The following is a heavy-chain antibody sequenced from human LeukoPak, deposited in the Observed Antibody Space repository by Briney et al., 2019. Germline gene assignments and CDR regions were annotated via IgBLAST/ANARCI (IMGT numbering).Heavy chain of an antibody. V-gene: IGHV1-46*01. Sequence: ASVKVSCKASGYTFTSYYMHWVRQAPGQGLEGMGIINPSGGSTSYAQKFQGRLTITSDMSTSTVYMELSSLRSEDTAVYYCARGDGITMIVVVTNFDYWGQGTLVTVSS. J-gene: IGHJ4*02. CDR2: INPSGGST. CDR1: GYTFTSYY. CDR3: ARGDGITMIVVVTNFDY. D-gene: IGHD3-22*01.